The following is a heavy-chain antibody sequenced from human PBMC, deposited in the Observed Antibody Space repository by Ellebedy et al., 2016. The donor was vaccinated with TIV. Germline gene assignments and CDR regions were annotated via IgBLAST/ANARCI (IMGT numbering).Heavy chain of an antibody. CDR2: INAGRGGT. Sequence: ASVKVSCKASGYTFTSYAIHWVRQAPGQRPGWMGWINAGRGGTKYSQSFQGRVAITRDTSASTVYMDLSILRFEDTAVYYCARENGNSGTFDYWGQGTLVTVSS. D-gene: IGHD3-10*01. CDR3: ARENGNSGTFDY. CDR1: GYTFTSYA. J-gene: IGHJ4*02. V-gene: IGHV1-3*01.